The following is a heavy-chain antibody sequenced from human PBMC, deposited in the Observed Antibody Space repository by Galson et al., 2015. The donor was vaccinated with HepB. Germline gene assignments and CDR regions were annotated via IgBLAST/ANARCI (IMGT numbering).Heavy chain of an antibody. CDR1: GGSVGTYY. D-gene: IGHD6-19*01. CDR3: ARAQAWLRSPDAFDI. CDR2: VLHTGGK. V-gene: IGHV4-34*12. J-gene: IGHJ3*02. Sequence: SETLSLTCAVSGGSVGTYYWSWIRQSPGKGLEWIGEVLHTGGKNYSPSLKSRVTISVDISKNEISLKLTSVTAADTAVYYCARAQAWLRSPDAFDIWGQGTVVTVS.